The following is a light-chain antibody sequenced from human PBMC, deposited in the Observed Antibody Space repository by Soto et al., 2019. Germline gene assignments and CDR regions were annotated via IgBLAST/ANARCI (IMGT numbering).Light chain of an antibody. Sequence: TQSPLTLPVTPGETASISCRSSQSLLHSNGYNYLNWYQQKPGKAPKLLIYDASNLEIGVPSRFSGSGSGTDFTFTISSLQPEDIATYYCQQYDNLPLTFGGGTKVDIK. CDR1: QSLLHSNGYNY. CDR2: DAS. V-gene: IGKV1-33*01. J-gene: IGKJ4*01. CDR3: QQYDNLPLT.